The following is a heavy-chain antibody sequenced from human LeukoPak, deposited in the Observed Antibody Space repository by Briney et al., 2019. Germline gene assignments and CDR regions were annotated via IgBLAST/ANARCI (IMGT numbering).Heavy chain of an antibody. J-gene: IGHJ4*02. V-gene: IGHV4-34*01. CDR3: ARGTAMVSIDY. CDR1: GGSFSGYY. Sequence: SETLSLTCAVYGGSFSGYYWSWIRQPPGKGLEWIGEINHSGSTNYNPSLKSRVTISVDTSKNQFSLKLSSVTAADTAVYYCARGTAMVSIDYWGQGTLVTVPS. D-gene: IGHD5-18*01. CDR2: INHSGST.